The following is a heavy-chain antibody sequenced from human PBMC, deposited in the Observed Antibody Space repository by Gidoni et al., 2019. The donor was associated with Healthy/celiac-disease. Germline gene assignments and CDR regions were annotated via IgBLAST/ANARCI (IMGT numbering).Heavy chain of an antibody. V-gene: IGHV3-66*01. CDR1: GFTVSSTY. CDR3: AREAWFGEAASDY. CDR2: IYSGGST. Sequence: VQLVGSGGGLVQPGGSLRLSCAASGFTVSSTYMSWVRQAPGKGLEWVSVIYSGGSTYCAVSVKGRFTISRDNSKNTLYLQMNSLRAEDTAVYYCAREAWFGEAASDYWGQGTLVTVSS. D-gene: IGHD3-10*01. J-gene: IGHJ4*02.